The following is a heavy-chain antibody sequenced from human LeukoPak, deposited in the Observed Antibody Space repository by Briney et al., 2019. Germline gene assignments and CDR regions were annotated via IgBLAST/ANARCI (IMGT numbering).Heavy chain of an antibody. CDR2: ISYDGSHK. V-gene: IGHV3-30*18. Sequence: PGGSLRLSCAASGFTFSSYDIHWVRQAPGKGVEWVALISYDGSHKYYADSVQGRFTVSRDNSKNTLCLQMNSLRVEDTAVYYCAKADDGNYPPHYWGQGALVTVSS. D-gene: IGHD1-7*01. CDR3: AKADDGNYPPHY. CDR1: GFTFSSYD. J-gene: IGHJ4*02.